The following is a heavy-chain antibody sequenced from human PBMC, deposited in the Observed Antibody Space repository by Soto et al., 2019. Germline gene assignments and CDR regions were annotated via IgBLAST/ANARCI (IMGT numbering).Heavy chain of an antibody. CDR2: ISVNGDST. CDR1: GFTFSSHV. Sequence: GGSLRLSCAASGFTFSSHVMNWVRQTPGKGLEWVSSISVNGDSTSFADSVKGRFSISRDNSKNTLYLQMNNLRAEDTGIYHCAKDRSGWYYFDYWGQGTLVTV. D-gene: IGHD6-19*01. CDR3: AKDRSGWYYFDY. V-gene: IGHV3-23*01. J-gene: IGHJ4*02.